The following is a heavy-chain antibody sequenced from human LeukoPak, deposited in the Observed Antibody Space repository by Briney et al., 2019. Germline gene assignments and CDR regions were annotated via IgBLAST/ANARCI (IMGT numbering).Heavy chain of an antibody. D-gene: IGHD1-26*01. V-gene: IGHV3-64D*06. J-gene: IGHJ4*02. CDR3: LRDAQWGGVGDY. Sequence: PGGSLRLSCSASGFTFSRYAMHWVRQAPGKGLDYVSSITSDGGSTYYADSVKDRFTISRDNSKNTLSLQMSRLSTEDTAVYYCLRDAQWGGVGDYWGQGTLVTVSS. CDR2: ITSDGGST. CDR1: GFTFSRYA.